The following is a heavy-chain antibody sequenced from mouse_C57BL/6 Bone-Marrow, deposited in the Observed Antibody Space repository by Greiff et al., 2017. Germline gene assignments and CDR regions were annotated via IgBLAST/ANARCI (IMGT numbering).Heavy chain of an antibody. V-gene: IGHV5-6*02. Sequence: EVKLEESGGDLVKPGGSLKLSCAASGFTFSSSGMSWVRQTPDKRLEWVATISSGGSYTYYPDSVKGRFTISRDNEKNTLYQKMSSRKSEDTAMYYCARRTLYYAMDYWGQGTSVTVSS. CDR1: GFTFSSSG. CDR3: ARRTLYYAMDY. CDR2: ISSGGSYT. J-gene: IGHJ4*01.